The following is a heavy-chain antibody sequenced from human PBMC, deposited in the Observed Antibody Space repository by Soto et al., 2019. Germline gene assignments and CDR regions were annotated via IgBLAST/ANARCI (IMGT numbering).Heavy chain of an antibody. J-gene: IGHJ4*02. CDR1: GFTFSSYA. CDR2: ISGSGGST. CDR3: AKGSSYCSGGSCYLFDY. Sequence: PGGSLILSCAASGFTFSSYAMSWVRQAPGKGLEWVSAISGSGGSTYYADSVKGRFTISRDNSKNTLYLQMNSLRAEDTAVYYCAKGSSYCSGGSCYLFDYWGQGTLVTVSS. D-gene: IGHD2-15*01. V-gene: IGHV3-23*01.